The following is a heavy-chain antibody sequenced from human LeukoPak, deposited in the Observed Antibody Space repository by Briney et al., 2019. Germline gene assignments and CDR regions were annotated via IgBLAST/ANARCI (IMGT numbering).Heavy chain of an antibody. J-gene: IGHJ1*01. Sequence: VASVKVSCKASGYTFTSYGISWVRQAPGQGLEWMGWISAYNGNTNYAQKLQGRVTMTTDTSTSTAYMELRSLRSDDTAVYYCARYGDCDFWSKDFQHWGQGTLVTVSS. D-gene: IGHD3-3*01. CDR2: ISAYNGNT. CDR1: GYTFTSYG. CDR3: ARYGDCDFWSKDFQH. V-gene: IGHV1-18*01.